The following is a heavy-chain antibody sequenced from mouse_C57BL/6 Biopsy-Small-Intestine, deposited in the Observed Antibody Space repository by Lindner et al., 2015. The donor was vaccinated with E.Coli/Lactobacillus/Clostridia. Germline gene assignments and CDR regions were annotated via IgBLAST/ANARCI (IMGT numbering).Heavy chain of an antibody. CDR2: FHPYNDDT. Sequence: VQLQESGAELVKPGASVKMSRKASGYTFTTYPIEWMKQNHGKSLEWIGNFHPYNDDTRYNEKFKGRATLTVEKSSSTVYLELSRLTSDDSAVYYCARGSNWDYFDYWGQGTTLSVSS. CDR1: GYTFTTYP. CDR3: ARGSNWDYFDY. V-gene: IGHV1-47*01. J-gene: IGHJ2*01. D-gene: IGHD4-1*01.